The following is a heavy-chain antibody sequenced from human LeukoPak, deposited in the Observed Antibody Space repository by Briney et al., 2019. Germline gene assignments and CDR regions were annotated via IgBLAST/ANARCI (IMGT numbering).Heavy chain of an antibody. V-gene: IGHV4-38-2*02. CDR2: ISQRQIT. CDR1: SHSITNNYF. J-gene: IGHJ4*02. Sequence: PSETLSLTCTVSSHSITNNYFGWIRQSPGKGLEWIGSISQRQITYYSPSLRSRVTVSRETSNKQFSLRLTSVTAGDTAIYYCASSGPGSGGFDDWGQGTLVTVSS. CDR3: ASSGPGSGGFDD. D-gene: IGHD6-19*01.